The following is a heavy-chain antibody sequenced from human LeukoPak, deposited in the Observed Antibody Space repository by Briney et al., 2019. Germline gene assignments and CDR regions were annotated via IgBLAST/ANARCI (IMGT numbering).Heavy chain of an antibody. CDR1: GYTLTSYY. V-gene: IGHV1-46*01. J-gene: IGHJ4*02. CDR2: INPSNSYT. Sequence: ASVKVSCKASGYTLTSYYMHWVRQAPGQGLEWMGAINPSNSYTNYAQKFQGRVTMTRDTSTSTVYMELSSLRSEDTAVYYCARAYTYGLGYWGQGIPVTVSS. D-gene: IGHD5-18*01. CDR3: ARAYTYGLGY.